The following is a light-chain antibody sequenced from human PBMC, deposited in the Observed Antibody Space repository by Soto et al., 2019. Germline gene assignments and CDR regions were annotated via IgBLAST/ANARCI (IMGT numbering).Light chain of an antibody. J-gene: IGKJ4*01. V-gene: IGKV3-20*01. Sequence: EIVLTHSPCTLSLSLWEGATLXXRASQNIDGNFLVWHQQKPGQAPRLXIYAAFTRATGIPDRFSGSGSGTDFTLTISRLEPEDFAVYYCQQYGAAPFTFGGGTKVDIK. CDR3: QQYGAAPFT. CDR1: QNIDGNF. CDR2: AAF.